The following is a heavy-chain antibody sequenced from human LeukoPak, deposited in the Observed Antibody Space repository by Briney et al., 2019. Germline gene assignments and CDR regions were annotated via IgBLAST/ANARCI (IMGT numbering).Heavy chain of an antibody. CDR3: ARESYGDYDTLGWFDP. CDR1: GYTFTSYY. D-gene: IGHD4-17*01. CDR2: INPSGGST. Sequence: ASVKVSCKASGYTFTSYYMHWVRQAPGQGLEWMGIINPSGGSTSYAQKLQGRVTMTRDTSTSTVYMELSSLRSEDTAVYYCARESYGDYDTLGWFDPWGQGTLVTVSS. J-gene: IGHJ5*02. V-gene: IGHV1-46*01.